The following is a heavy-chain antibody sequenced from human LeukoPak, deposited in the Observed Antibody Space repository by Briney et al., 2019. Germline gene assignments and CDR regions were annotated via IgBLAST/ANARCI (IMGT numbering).Heavy chain of an antibody. J-gene: IGHJ5*02. V-gene: IGHV3-7*01. CDR3: ARMNYVYGLGRFDP. CDR1: GFTFSSYW. D-gene: IGHD1-7*01. CDR2: IKQDGSEK. Sequence: PGGSLRLSCAASGFTFSSYWMSWVRQAPGKGLEWVANIKQDGSEKYYVDSVKGRFTISRDNAKNSLYLQMNSLRAEDTAVYYCARMNYVYGLGRFDPWGQGTLVTVSS.